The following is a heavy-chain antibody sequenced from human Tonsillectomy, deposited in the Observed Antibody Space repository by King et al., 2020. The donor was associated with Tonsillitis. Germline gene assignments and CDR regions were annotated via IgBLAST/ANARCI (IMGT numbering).Heavy chain of an antibody. CDR1: GFTFSSYA. V-gene: IGHV3-23*04. D-gene: IGHD2-21*02. J-gene: IGHJ4*02. Sequence: VQLVESGGGLVQPGGSLRLSCAASGFTFSSYAMSWVRQAPGKGLEWVSAISGMGGSTYYADSVKGRFTSSRDNSKNTLYLQMNSLRAEDTAVYYCAKDSQRIVVVTAHYWGQGTLVTVSS. CDR3: AKDSQRIVVVTAHY. CDR2: ISGMGGST.